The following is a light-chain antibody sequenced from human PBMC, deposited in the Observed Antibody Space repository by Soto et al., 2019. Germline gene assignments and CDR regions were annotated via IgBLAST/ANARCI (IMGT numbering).Light chain of an antibody. CDR3: CSYAGSSTPYV. CDR1: SFDVGSYNL. V-gene: IGLV2-23*01. CDR2: EGS. J-gene: IGLJ1*01. Sequence: QSALTQPASVSGSPGQSITISCTGTSFDVGSYNLVSWYQQHPGKAPKLMIYEGSKLPSGVSNRFSGSKSGNTASLTISGLQAEDEADYYCCSYAGSSTPYVFGTGTKLTVL.